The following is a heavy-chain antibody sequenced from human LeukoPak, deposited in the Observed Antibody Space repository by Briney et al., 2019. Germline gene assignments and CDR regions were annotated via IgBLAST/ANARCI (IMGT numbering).Heavy chain of an antibody. V-gene: IGHV3-21*01. J-gene: IGHJ5*02. Sequence: PGGSLRLSCAASGFTFSSSTMNWVRRAPGKGLEWVSSISSGTDYIYYADSVKGRFTITRDNAKNSLYLQMNSLRAEDTAVYYCVRIPNSANFPNWFDPWGQGTLVTVSS. CDR3: VRIPNSANFPNWFDP. CDR2: ISSGTDYI. D-gene: IGHD4/OR15-4a*01. CDR1: GFTFSSST.